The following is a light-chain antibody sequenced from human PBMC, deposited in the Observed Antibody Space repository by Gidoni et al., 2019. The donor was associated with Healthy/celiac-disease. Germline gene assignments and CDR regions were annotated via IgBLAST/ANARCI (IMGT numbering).Light chain of an antibody. J-gene: IGLJ2*01. CDR2: QAS. V-gene: IGLV3-1*01. CDR1: KLGAKY. CDR3: KAWDSSTFVV. Sequence: SYELTQPPSVYVSPGQTASITCSGDKLGAKYACWYQQKPGPSPVLVIYQASTRPSGITERFSGSNSGNTATLTISGTKAMDEADYYCKAWDSSTFVVFGGGTKLTVL.